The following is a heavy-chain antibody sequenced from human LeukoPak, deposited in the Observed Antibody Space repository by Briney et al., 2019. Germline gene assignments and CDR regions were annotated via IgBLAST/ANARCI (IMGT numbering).Heavy chain of an antibody. CDR1: GYTLTDLS. D-gene: IGHD6-19*01. CDR3: AAGYDSAWSKDSFDV. J-gene: IGHJ3*01. CDR2: FDPEDGET. V-gene: IGHV1-24*01. Sequence: ASVKVSCKVSGYTLTDLSIHWVRQAPGKGLEWMGGFDPEDGETIYAQNFQGRVSMPEDTSTDTAYMEFPSLRSEETAVYYCAAGYDSAWSKDSFDVWGQGTMVTVSS.